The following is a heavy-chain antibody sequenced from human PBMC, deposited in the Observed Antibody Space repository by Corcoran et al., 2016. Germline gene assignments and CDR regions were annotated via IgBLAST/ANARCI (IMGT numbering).Heavy chain of an antibody. D-gene: IGHD5-18*01. CDR2: ISWDGGST. J-gene: IGHJ4*02. CDR3: AKDITPDTAMVTGFDY. Sequence: EVQLVESGGVVVQPGGSLRLSCAASGFTFDDYTMHWVRQAPGKGLEWVSLISWDGGSTYYADSVKGRFTISRDNSKNSLYLQMNSLRTEDTALYYCAKDITPDTAMVTGFDYWGQGTLVTVSS. CDR1: GFTFDDYT. V-gene: IGHV3-43*01.